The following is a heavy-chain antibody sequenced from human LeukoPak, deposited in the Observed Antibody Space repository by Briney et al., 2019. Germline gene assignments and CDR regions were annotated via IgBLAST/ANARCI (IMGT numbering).Heavy chain of an antibody. Sequence: ASVKVSCKASGGTFSSYAISWVRQAPGQGLEWMGIINPSGGSTSYAQQFQGRVTMTRDTSTSTVYMELSSLRSEDTAVYYCAREGGSYYFDYWGQGTLVTVSS. V-gene: IGHV1-46*01. D-gene: IGHD1-26*01. J-gene: IGHJ4*02. CDR3: AREGGSYYFDY. CDR2: INPSGGST. CDR1: GGTFSSYA.